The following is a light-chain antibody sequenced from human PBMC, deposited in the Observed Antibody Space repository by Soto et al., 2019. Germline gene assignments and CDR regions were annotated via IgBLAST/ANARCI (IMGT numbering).Light chain of an antibody. J-gene: IGKJ3*01. V-gene: IGKV3-11*01. Sequence: EIVLTQSPATLSLSPGERATLSCRASQSVSSYLAWYQQKPGQAPRLLIYDASNRATGIPARFSGSGSGTDFTLTISSLEPEDFALYYCQQRSNWPRPFGPGTXV. CDR1: QSVSSY. CDR2: DAS. CDR3: QQRSNWPRP.